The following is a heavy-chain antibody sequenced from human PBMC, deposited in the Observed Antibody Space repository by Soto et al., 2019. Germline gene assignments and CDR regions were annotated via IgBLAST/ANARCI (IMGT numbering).Heavy chain of an antibody. CDR2: ISGSGGST. V-gene: IGHV3-23*01. CDR3: ARDASLWFGGSDYYYGMDV. CDR1: RCTLSSYA. D-gene: IGHD3-10*01. J-gene: IGHJ6*02. Sequence: PGRSLRLPCAPARCTLSSYAMRCVRQAPGKGLEWLSAISGSGGSTYYADSVNGRFTISRDNSKNSLYLQMNSMRAEDTDVYYCARDASLWFGGSDYYYGMDVWGQGPTVAVSS.